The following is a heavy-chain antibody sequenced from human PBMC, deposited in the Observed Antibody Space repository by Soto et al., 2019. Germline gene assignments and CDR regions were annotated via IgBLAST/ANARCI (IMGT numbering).Heavy chain of an antibody. CDR2: IKSKIHGGTT. J-gene: IGHJ4*02. CDR3: STVQFDVLTGSFDY. CDR1: GFTFGNAW. V-gene: IGHV3-15*07. D-gene: IGHD3-9*01. Sequence: EVHLVESGGGLVKPGGSLRLSCAASGFTFGNAWMNWFRQAPGKGLEWVGRIKSKIHGGTTDYAAPVRGRFTISRVDSKAPLFLEMDMLKSAGAAVYYCSTVQFDVLTGSFDYWGQGTLVTVSS.